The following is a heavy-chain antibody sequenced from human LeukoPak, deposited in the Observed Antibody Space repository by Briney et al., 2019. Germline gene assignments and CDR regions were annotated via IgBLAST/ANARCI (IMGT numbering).Heavy chain of an antibody. CDR2: ISSSGSTI. Sequence: GGSLRLSCAASGFTFNSYEMNWVRLAPGKGLEWISYISSSGSTICYADSVKGRFTISRDNAKNSLYLQMNSLRAEDTAVYYCARWSRITAQIDYWGQGTLVTVSS. D-gene: IGHD1-14*01. CDR1: GFTFNSYE. CDR3: ARWSRITAQIDY. V-gene: IGHV3-48*03. J-gene: IGHJ4*02.